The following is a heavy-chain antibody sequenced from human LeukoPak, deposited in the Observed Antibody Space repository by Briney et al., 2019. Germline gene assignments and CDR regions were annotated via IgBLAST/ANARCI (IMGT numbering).Heavy chain of an antibody. V-gene: IGHV4-39*07. CDR1: GGSISSSYYY. CDR2: IYYSGST. D-gene: IGHD3-22*01. CDR3: ARAGNYYYSSGYYSHFDY. Sequence: SETLSLTCTVSGGSISSSYYYWGWIRQPPGKGLEWIGSIYYSGSTYYNPSLKSRVTISVDTSKNQFSLKLRSVTAADTAVYYCARAGNYYYSSGYYSHFDYWGQGTLVTVSS. J-gene: IGHJ4*02.